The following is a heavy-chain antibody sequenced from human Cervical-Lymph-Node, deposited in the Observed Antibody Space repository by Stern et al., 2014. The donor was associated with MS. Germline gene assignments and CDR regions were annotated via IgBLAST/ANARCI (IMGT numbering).Heavy chain of an antibody. J-gene: IGHJ3*02. D-gene: IGHD6-25*01. V-gene: IGHV1-69*01. CDR3: ARSFRRYYDSSGYPDALDM. CDR2: IIPMYDAA. Sequence: DQLVESGAGVKKPGSSVKVSCKASGDTFINHAFTWVRPAPGQGLEWMGGIIPMYDAAKYAQTFPGRVTITADASTNTVYMELSSLRSEDTAMFYCARSFRRYYDSSGYPDALDMWGQGTMVTVSS. CDR1: GDTFINHA.